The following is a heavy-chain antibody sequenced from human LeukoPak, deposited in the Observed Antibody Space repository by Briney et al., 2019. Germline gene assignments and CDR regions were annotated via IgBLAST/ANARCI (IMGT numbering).Heavy chain of an antibody. Sequence: PGGSLTLSCAASGFTFDISTMHWVRQAPGKGLEWVANIKQDGSEKFYVDSVKGRFTISRDNAKNSLDLQINSLGAEDTAVYYCARGLDCRSTSCYLDNWGQGTLVTVSS. D-gene: IGHD2-2*01. CDR1: GFTFDIST. CDR2: IKQDGSEK. J-gene: IGHJ4*02. CDR3: ARGLDCRSTSCYLDN. V-gene: IGHV3-7*01.